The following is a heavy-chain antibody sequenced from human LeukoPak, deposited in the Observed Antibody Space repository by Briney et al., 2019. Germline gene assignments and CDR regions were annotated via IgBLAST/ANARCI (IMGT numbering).Heavy chain of an antibody. CDR1: GGIFSSYE. V-gene: IGHV3-48*03. D-gene: IGHD5-18*01. CDR2: TTNSSRTI. J-gene: IGHJ3*02. Sequence: GGSLRLSCAASGGIFSSYEMKWGLQAPGRGRVGVSYTTNSSRTIYYADSVRDRFTVSKDNAKNQLYLQLNTLRAEDTAVYYCGGSRAMGVFDACDIWGEGTMVTVSS. CDR3: GGSRAMGVFDACDI.